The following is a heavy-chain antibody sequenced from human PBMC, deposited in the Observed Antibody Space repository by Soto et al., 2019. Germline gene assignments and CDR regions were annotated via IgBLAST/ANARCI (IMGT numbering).Heavy chain of an antibody. J-gene: IGHJ4*02. CDR3: ARAYDIVVVVAAIDY. CDR1: GFTFSRYA. V-gene: IGHV3-30-3*01. D-gene: IGHD2-15*01. CDR2: ISYDGSNK. Sequence: QVQLVESGGGVVQPGRSLRLSCAASGFTFSRYAMHWVRQAPGKGLEWVAVISYDGSNKYYADSVKGRITISRDNSKNTLYLQMNSLRAEDTAVYYCARAYDIVVVVAAIDYWGQGTLVTVSS.